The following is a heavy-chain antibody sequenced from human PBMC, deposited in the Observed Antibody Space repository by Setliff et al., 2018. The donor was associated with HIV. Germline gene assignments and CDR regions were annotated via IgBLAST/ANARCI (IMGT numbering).Heavy chain of an antibody. J-gene: IGHJ4*02. V-gene: IGHV4-39*01. CDR1: GDSVSRSNYY. Sequence: LSLTCTVSGDSVSRSNYYWAWIRQPPGKGLEWIGSIDYNEITYYNPSLKSRVTLSVDTPKNQFSLYLSSVTASDTAVYYCASLFRLSGFWISFLPDYWGQGIRVTVSS. CDR3: ASLFRLSGFWISFLPDY. D-gene: IGHD3-3*01. CDR2: IDYNEIT.